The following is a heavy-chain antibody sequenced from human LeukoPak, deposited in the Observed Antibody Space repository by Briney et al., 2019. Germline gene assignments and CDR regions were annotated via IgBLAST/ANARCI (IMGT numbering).Heavy chain of an antibody. CDR2: ISYDGSNK. CDR3: ARKREFSSSWYGGLAY. V-gene: IGHV3-30-3*01. CDR1: GFTFSSYA. J-gene: IGHJ4*02. Sequence: GRSLRLSCAASGFTFSSYAMHWVRQAPGKGLEWVAVISYDGSNKYYADSVKGRFTISRDNAKNSLYLQMNSLRAEDTAVYYCARKREFSSSWYGGLAYWGQGTLVTVSS. D-gene: IGHD6-13*01.